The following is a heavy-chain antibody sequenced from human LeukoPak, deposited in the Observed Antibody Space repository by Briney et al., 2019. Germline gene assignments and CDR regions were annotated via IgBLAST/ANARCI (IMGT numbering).Heavy chain of an antibody. CDR3: ARDREDYGDLFDY. CDR1: EFTFGSYW. D-gene: IGHD4-17*01. V-gene: IGHV3-7*03. J-gene: IGHJ4*02. CDR2: INRDGSKN. Sequence: GGSLRLSCAASEFTFGSYWMTWVRQAPGKGLEWVANINRDGSKNHFVDSVKGRFTISRDNAKNFLYLQMNSLRAEDTAVYYCARDREDYGDLFDYWGQGTLVTVSS.